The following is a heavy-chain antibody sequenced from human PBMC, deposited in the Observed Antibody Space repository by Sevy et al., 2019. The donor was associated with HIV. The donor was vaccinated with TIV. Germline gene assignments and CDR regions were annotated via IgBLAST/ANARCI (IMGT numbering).Heavy chain of an antibody. CDR3: ARESLAVAGIGYYFHS. CDR1: GFSFNGYG. CDR2: IWYDGTNK. V-gene: IGHV3-33*01. D-gene: IGHD6-19*01. J-gene: IGHJ4*02. Sequence: GGSLRLSCAASGFSFNGYGMHWVRQAPGKGLEWLAVIWYDGTNKEYADSVKGRFTISRDNSDKTRILQMNSLRAEDTAVYYCARESLAVAGIGYYFHSWGQGTLVTVSS.